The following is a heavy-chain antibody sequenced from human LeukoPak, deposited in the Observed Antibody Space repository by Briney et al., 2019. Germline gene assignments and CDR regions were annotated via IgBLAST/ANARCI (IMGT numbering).Heavy chain of an antibody. D-gene: IGHD3-22*01. Sequence: SETLSLTCTVSAGSISSYYWSWVRQPPGKGLEWIGYINFSGSTNYNPSLRSPVPISVDTFKTQFSLKLSSVPAPDPAVYYCATFDSSGYYLFDYWGEGALVSVSS. CDR2: INFSGST. CDR1: AGSISSYY. V-gene: IGHV4-59*12. J-gene: IGHJ4*02. CDR3: ATFDSSGYYLFDY.